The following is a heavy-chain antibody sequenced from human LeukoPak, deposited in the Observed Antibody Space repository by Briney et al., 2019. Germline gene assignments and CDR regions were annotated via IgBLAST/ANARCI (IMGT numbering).Heavy chain of an antibody. CDR1: GGSISSYY. CDR2: IYYSGST. D-gene: IGHD2-2*01. CDR3: AREGGWGQLPTYYYMDV. V-gene: IGHV4-59*01. J-gene: IGHJ6*03. Sequence: SETLSLTCTVSGGSISSYYWSWIRQPPGKGLEWIGYIYYSGSTNYNPSLKSRVTISVDTSKNQFSLKLSSVTAADTAVYYCAREGGWGQLPTYYYMDVWGKGTTVTVSS.